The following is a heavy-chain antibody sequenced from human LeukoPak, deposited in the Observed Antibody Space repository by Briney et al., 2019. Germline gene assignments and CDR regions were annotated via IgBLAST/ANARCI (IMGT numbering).Heavy chain of an antibody. J-gene: IGHJ4*02. CDR1: GFTFSSYG. CDR2: ISSDGTLK. Sequence: GRSLRLSCAASGFTFSSYGMHWVRQAPGRGLEWVALISSDGTLKYYGDSVKGRFTISRDSSKNMLHLQMSSLRAEDTAVYYCAAGFSFGDYWGQGSLVTVSS. D-gene: IGHD5-18*01. V-gene: IGHV3-30*03. CDR3: AAGFSFGDY.